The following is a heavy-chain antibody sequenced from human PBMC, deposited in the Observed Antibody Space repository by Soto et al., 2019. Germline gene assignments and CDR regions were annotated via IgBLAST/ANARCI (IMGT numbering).Heavy chain of an antibody. CDR3: ARDYDFWSGYYSGSTDF. CDR2: IKQDGSEK. J-gene: IGHJ4*02. CDR1: GFTFSNYW. Sequence: GGSLRLSCAASGFTFSNYWMNWVRQAPGKGLEWVANIKQDGSEKYYVDSVKGRFTISRDNAENSLYLQMNSLRAEDTAVYYCARDYDFWSGYYSGSTDFWGQGTLVTVSS. D-gene: IGHD3-3*01. V-gene: IGHV3-7*05.